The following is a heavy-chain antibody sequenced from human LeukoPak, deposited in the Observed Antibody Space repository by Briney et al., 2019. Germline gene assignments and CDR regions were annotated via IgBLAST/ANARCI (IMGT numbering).Heavy chain of an antibody. CDR2: MNPNSGNT. J-gene: IGHJ6*02. Sequence: ASVKVSCKASGYTFTSYDINWVRQATGQGLEWMGWMNPNSGNTGYAQKFQGRVTMTRNTSISTAYMELSSLRSEDTAVYYCARGASSGWYFGYYYYGMDVWGQGTTVTVSS. CDR3: ARGASSGWYFGYYYYGMDV. CDR1: GYTFTSYD. D-gene: IGHD6-19*01. V-gene: IGHV1-8*01.